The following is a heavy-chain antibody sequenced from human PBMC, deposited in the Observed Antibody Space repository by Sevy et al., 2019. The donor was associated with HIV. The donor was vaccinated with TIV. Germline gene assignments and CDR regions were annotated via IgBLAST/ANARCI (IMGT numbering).Heavy chain of an antibody. V-gene: IGHV3-48*01. D-gene: IGHD3-10*01. J-gene: IGHJ4*02. CDR1: GLTFSTYS. Sequence: GGSLRLSCAASGLTFSTYSMNWVRQAPGKGLEWVSYISSSSSTIYYADSVKGRFTISRDNAKNSLYLQMNSLRAEDTAVYYCASPLPFYYGSGSEEFDFWGRRTLVTVSS. CDR3: ASPLPFYYGSGSEEFDF. CDR2: ISSSSSTI.